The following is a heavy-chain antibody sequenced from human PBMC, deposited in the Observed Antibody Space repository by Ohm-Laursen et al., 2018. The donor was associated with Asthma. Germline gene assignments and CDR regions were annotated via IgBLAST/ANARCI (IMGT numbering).Heavy chain of an antibody. CDR3: ARLRSRITMIVVG. Sequence: SLRLSCSASGYTFSRYSIHWVRQIPGKGLEWVAYISTASSFIYYADSVKGRFTISRDNSKNTLYLQMNSLRAEDTAVYYCARLRSRITMIVVGWGQGTLVTVSS. CDR1: GYTFSRYS. CDR2: ISTASSFI. D-gene: IGHD3-22*01. J-gene: IGHJ4*02. V-gene: IGHV3-21*04.